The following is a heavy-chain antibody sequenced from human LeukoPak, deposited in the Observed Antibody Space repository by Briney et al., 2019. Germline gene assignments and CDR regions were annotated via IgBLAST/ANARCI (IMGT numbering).Heavy chain of an antibody. CDR1: GFTFSTYA. D-gene: IGHD6-13*01. J-gene: IGHJ4*02. Sequence: PGGSLRLSCAASGFTFSTYAMSWVRQAPGKGLEWVSSISSSSSYIYYADSVKGRFTISRDNAKNSLYLQMNSLRAEDTAVYYCARHIAAAGNRPFDYWGQGTLVTVSS. V-gene: IGHV3-21*01. CDR2: ISSSSSYI. CDR3: ARHIAAAGNRPFDY.